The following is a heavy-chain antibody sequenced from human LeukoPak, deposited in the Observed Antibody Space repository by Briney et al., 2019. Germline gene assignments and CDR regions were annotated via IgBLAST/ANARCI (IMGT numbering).Heavy chain of an antibody. Sequence: SETLSLTCTVSGYSISSGYYWGWIRQPPGKGLEWIGSIYHSGSTYYNPSLKSRVTISVDTSKNQFSLKLSSVTAADTAVYYCARGQWLDAFDIWGQGTMVTVSS. V-gene: IGHV4-38-2*02. CDR2: IYHSGST. D-gene: IGHD6-19*01. CDR3: ARGQWLDAFDI. CDR1: GYSISSGYY. J-gene: IGHJ3*02.